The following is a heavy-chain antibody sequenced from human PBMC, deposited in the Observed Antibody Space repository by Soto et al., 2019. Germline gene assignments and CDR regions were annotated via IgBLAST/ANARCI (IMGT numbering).Heavy chain of an antibody. Sequence: ASVKVSCKASGYTFTSYAMHWVRQAPGQRLEWMGWINAGNGNTKYSQKFQGRVTITRDTSASTAYMELSSLRSEDTAVYYCARDPPLDCSSTSCYAYYYYYSMDVWGQGTTVTVSS. CDR1: GYTFTSYA. V-gene: IGHV1-3*01. J-gene: IGHJ6*02. D-gene: IGHD2-2*01. CDR3: ARDPPLDCSSTSCYAYYYYYSMDV. CDR2: INAGNGNT.